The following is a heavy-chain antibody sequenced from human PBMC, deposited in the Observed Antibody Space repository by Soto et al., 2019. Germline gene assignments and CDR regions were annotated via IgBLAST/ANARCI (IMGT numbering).Heavy chain of an antibody. D-gene: IGHD4-17*01. CDR3: AHSSGGDYGDFTRKPYYYYYGMDV. CDR1: GFSLSTSGVG. V-gene: IGHV2-5*02. Sequence: QITLKESGPTLVKPTQTLTLTCTFSGFSLSTSGVGVGWIRQPPGKALEWLALIYWDDDKRYSPSLKSRLTITKDTSKNQVVLTMTNMDPVDTATYYCAHSSGGDYGDFTRKPYYYYYGMDVWGQGTMVTVSS. J-gene: IGHJ6*02. CDR2: IYWDDDK.